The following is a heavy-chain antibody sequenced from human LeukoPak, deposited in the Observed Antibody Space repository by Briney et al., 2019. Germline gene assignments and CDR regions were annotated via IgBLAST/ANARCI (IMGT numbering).Heavy chain of an antibody. D-gene: IGHD1-1*01. Sequence: GGSLRLSCAASGFTFNSYSMNWVRQAPGKGLEWVSSISSSSSYIYYADSVKGRFTISRDNAKNSLYLQMNSLRAEDTAVYYCTRVLSGNWNDDQNWGQGTMVTVSS. CDR1: GFTFNSYS. V-gene: IGHV3-21*01. CDR2: ISSSSSYI. J-gene: IGHJ3*01. CDR3: TRVLSGNWNDDQN.